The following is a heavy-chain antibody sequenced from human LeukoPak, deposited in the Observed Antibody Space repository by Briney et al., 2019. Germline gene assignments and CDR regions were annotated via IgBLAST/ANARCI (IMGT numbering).Heavy chain of an antibody. CDR2: IYSGGNT. CDR3: ARRAGEYSHPYDY. CDR1: GFTVSSNS. Sequence: GGSLRLSCTVSGFTVSSNSMSWVRQAPGKGLEGVSFIYSGGNTHYSDSVKGRFTISRDNSKNTLYLQMNSLRAEDTAVYYCARRAGEYSHPYDYWGQGTLVTVSS. V-gene: IGHV3-53*01. J-gene: IGHJ4*02. D-gene: IGHD4-17*01.